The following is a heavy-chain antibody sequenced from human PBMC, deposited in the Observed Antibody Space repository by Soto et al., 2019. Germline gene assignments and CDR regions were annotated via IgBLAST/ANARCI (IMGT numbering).Heavy chain of an antibody. J-gene: IGHJ6*02. CDR1: GYSFTDHY. D-gene: IGHD2-21*02. CDR3: LRSPDDFRYGLDV. V-gene: IGHV1-2*04. Sequence: QAQLVQSGADVKKPGASVKVSCKASGYSFTDHYMHWVRQAPGQGLEWLGWINPNTGGTYFAQKFQGWVTMTRDTSINTAYVDLSRLKSEDTAFYYCLRSPDDFRYGLDVWGQGTTVTVSS. CDR2: INPNTGGT.